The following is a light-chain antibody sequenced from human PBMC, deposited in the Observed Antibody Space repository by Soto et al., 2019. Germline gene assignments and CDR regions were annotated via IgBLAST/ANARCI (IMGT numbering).Light chain of an antibody. CDR1: QSIRDY. J-gene: IGKJ1*01. Sequence: DIELTQSPSSLSASVGDRVTLTCRASQSIRDYLNWYQQKPGKAPKPLIYAASTLQSGVPSRFSGSGSGTDFTLTISSLQPEDFATYFCQQSDSMPWTLDQGTKVDIK. CDR2: AAS. V-gene: IGKV1-39*01. CDR3: QQSDSMPWT.